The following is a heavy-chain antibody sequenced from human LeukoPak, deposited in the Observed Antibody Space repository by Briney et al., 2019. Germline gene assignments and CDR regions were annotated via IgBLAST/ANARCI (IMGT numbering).Heavy chain of an antibody. D-gene: IGHD6-25*01. CDR2: IYYSGST. CDR3: ARVFFRLFDY. J-gene: IGHJ4*02. Sequence: SETLSLTCTVSGGSISSSSYYWGWIRQPPGKGLEWIGSIYYSGSTYYNPSLKSRVTISVDTSKNQFSLKLSSVTAAVTAVYYCARVFFRLFDYWGQGTLVTVSS. V-gene: IGHV4-39*07. CDR1: GGSISSSSYY.